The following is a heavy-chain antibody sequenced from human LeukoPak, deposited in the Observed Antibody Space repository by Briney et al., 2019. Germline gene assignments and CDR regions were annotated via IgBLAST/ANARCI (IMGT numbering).Heavy chain of an antibody. V-gene: IGHV1-8*01. CDR3: AKPALGEGIVVVPAAIRYFDY. CDR1: GYTFTSYD. CDR2: MNPNSGNT. D-gene: IGHD2-2*02. Sequence: ASVKVSCKASGYTFTSYDINWVRQATGQGLEWMGWMNPNSGNTGYAQKFQGRVTMTRNTSISTAYMELSSLRSEDTAVYYCAKPALGEGIVVVPAAIRYFDYWGQGTLVTVSS. J-gene: IGHJ4*02.